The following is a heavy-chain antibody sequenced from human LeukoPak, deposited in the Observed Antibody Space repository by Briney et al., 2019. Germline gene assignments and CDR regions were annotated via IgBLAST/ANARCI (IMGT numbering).Heavy chain of an antibody. V-gene: IGHV3-23*01. J-gene: IGHJ4*02. Sequence: GGSLRLSCAASGFTFSAYAVTWVRQAPGKGLEWVSAISNSGGSTYYADSVKGRFTISRDNSKNTLYLLINSLRAEDTAVYYCAKIYDSSGYYYYFDYWGQGTLVTVSS. D-gene: IGHD3-22*01. CDR1: GFTFSAYA. CDR3: AKIYDSSGYYYYFDY. CDR2: ISNSGGST.